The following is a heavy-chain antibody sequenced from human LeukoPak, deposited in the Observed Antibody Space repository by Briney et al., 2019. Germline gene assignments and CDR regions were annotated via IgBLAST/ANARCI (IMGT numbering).Heavy chain of an antibody. CDR1: GFTFSSYA. D-gene: IGHD3-10*01. J-gene: IGHJ4*02. CDR3: AKDLTSGSAEYYFDY. V-gene: IGHV3-23*01. CDR2: ISGSGGST. Sequence: PGGSLRLSCAASGFTFSSYAMSWVRQAPGKGLDWVSAISGSGGSTYYADSVKGRFTISRDNSRNTLYLQMNSLRAEDTAVYYCAKDLTSGSAEYYFDYWGQGTLVTVSS.